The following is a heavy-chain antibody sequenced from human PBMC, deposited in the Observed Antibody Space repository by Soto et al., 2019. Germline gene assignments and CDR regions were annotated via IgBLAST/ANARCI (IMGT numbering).Heavy chain of an antibody. Sequence: PVGSLRLSCAASGFTFSSYAMHWVRQAPGKGLEWVAVISYDGSNKYYADSVKGRFTISRDNSKNTLYLQMNSLRAEDTAVYYCARDPALGYCSGGSCQPDYGMDVWGQGTTVTVSS. V-gene: IGHV3-30-3*01. J-gene: IGHJ6*02. D-gene: IGHD2-15*01. CDR2: ISYDGSNK. CDR1: GFTFSSYA. CDR3: ARDPALGYCSGGSCQPDYGMDV.